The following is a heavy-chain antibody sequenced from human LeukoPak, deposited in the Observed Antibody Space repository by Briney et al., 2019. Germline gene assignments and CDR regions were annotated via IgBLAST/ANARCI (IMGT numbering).Heavy chain of an antibody. CDR2: IWYDGSNK. CDR1: GFTFSSYG. J-gene: IGHJ4*02. V-gene: IGHV3-33*06. Sequence: GGSLRLXCAASGFTFSSYGMHWVRRAPGKGLEWVAVIWYDGSNKYYADSVKGRFTISRDNSKNTLYLQMNSLRAEDTAVYYCAKAVANHHFDYWDQGTLVTVSS. CDR3: AKAVANHHFDY. D-gene: IGHD5-12*01.